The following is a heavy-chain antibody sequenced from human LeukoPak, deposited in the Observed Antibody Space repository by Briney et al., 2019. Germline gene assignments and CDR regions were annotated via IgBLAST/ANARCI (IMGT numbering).Heavy chain of an antibody. D-gene: IGHD6-19*01. J-gene: IGHJ4*02. V-gene: IGHV3-21*01. CDR1: GFTFSSYS. CDR3: ARDTRWLVRSPTIDY. CDR2: ISSSSSSYI. Sequence: GGSLRLSCAASGFTFSSYSMNWVRQAPGKGLEWVSSISSSSSSYIYYADSVKGRFTISRDTAKNSLYLQMNSLRAEDTAVYYCARDTRWLVRSPTIDYWGQGTLVTVSS.